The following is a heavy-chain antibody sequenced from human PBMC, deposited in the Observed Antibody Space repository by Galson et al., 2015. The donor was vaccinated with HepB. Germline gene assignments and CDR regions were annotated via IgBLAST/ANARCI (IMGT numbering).Heavy chain of an antibody. Sequence: SLRLSCAASGFASDSHAMSWVRQAPGRRLEWISGITGKGDSTFYADSVKGRFTVSKDNSNNMLYLQMNSLRAEDAGLYFCAKGYGLFDSWGQGILVTVSS. D-gene: IGHD5-18*01. V-gene: IGHV3-23*01. CDR2: ITGKGDST. CDR1: GFASDSHA. J-gene: IGHJ5*01. CDR3: AKGYGLFDS.